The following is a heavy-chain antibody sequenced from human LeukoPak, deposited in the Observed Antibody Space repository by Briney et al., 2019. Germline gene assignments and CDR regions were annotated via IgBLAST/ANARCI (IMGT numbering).Heavy chain of an antibody. D-gene: IGHD3-3*01. CDR2: IYYSGST. Sequence: SETLSLTCTVSGGSISSGDYYWSWIRQPPGKGLEWIGYIYYSGSTYYNPSLKSRVTISVDTSKNQFSLELSSVTAADTAVYYCARNPGFWSGYYTYWGQGTLVTVSS. J-gene: IGHJ4*02. CDR1: GGSISSGDYY. V-gene: IGHV4-30-4*08. CDR3: ARNPGFWSGYYTY.